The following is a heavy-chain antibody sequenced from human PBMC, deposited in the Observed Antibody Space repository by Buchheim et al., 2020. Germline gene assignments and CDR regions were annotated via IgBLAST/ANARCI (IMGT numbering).Heavy chain of an antibody. CDR3: ARREIFGVVIPLYGMDV. D-gene: IGHD3-3*01. J-gene: IGHJ6*02. CDR1: GFTFSDYY. CDR2: ISSSSSYT. V-gene: IGHV3-11*06. Sequence: QVQLVESGGGLVKPGGSLRLSCAASGFTFSDYYMSWIRQAPGKGLEWVSYISSSSSYTNYADSVKGRFTISRDNATNSLYLPMNSLRAEDTAVYYCARREIFGVVIPLYGMDVWGQGTT.